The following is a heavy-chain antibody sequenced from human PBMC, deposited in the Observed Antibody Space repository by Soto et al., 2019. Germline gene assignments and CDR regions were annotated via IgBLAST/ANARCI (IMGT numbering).Heavy chain of an antibody. CDR3: ARDFLELLGYYYYGMDV. V-gene: IGHV3-21*01. D-gene: IGHD1-7*01. Sequence: GGSLRLSCAASGFTFSSYSMNWVRQAPGKGLEWVSSISSSRSYKYYADSVKGRFTISRDNSKNSLYLQMNSLRAEDTAVYYCARDFLELLGYYYYGMDVWGQGTTVTVSS. CDR1: GFTFSSYS. J-gene: IGHJ6*02. CDR2: ISSSRSYK.